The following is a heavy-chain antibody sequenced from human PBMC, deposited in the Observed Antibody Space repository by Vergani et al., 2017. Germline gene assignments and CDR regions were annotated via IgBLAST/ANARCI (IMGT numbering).Heavy chain of an antibody. CDR3: ARGGGYDFWSGYPSDY. Sequence: QLQLQESGPGLVKPSETLSLTCTVSGGSISYSSYYWGWIRQPPGKGLEWIGSIYYSGSTYYNSSLKSRVTISVDTSKNQFSLKLSSVTAADTAVYYCARGGGYDFWSGYPSDYWGQGTLVTVSS. V-gene: IGHV4-39*01. CDR2: IYYSGST. CDR1: GGSISYSSYY. D-gene: IGHD3-3*01. J-gene: IGHJ4*02.